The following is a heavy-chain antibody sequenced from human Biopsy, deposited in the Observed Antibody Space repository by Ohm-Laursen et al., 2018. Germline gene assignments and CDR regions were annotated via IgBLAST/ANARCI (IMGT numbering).Heavy chain of an antibody. CDR3: ARGSNDFGGLYFPR. D-gene: IGHD4-23*01. J-gene: IGHJ4*02. Sequence: PSETLSLTWTVSGGSFTGHYWSWIRQPPGKGLEWIGHISCTGYTSYNASLKSRVTISVDTSRNHFSLRLSSLTAADTAVYYCARGSNDFGGLYFPRWGQGTLLTVSS. CDR2: ISCTGYT. V-gene: IGHV4-59*11. CDR1: GGSFTGHY.